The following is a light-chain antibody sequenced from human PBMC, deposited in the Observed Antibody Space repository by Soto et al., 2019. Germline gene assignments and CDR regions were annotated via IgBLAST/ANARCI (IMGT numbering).Light chain of an antibody. J-gene: IGKJ5*01. CDR2: SAS. CDR1: QSVSSSH. CDR3: QQYNNRPPIT. Sequence: EIVLTQSPGTLSLSPGERATLSCRASQSVSSSHLAWYQQKPGQAPRLLIYSASSRATGIPDRFSGSGSGTDFTLTISSLQSDDFALYSCQQYNNRPPITFGQGTRLEIK. V-gene: IGKV3-20*01.